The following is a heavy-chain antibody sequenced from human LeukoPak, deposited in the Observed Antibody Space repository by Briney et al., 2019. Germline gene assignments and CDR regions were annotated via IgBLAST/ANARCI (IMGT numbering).Heavy chain of an antibody. V-gene: IGHV3-30-3*01. CDR3: AGDLGSSLDY. J-gene: IGHJ4*02. D-gene: IGHD6-13*01. CDR1: GFTLSDYA. Sequence: GGSLRLSCPVSGFTLSDYAMRWVGQAPGKGLEWVAIISYDGSNEFYADSVKGRCTISRDNSKNTLSPQMNSLRAEDTAVNYCAGDLGSSLDYWGQGTLVTVSS. CDR2: ISYDGSNE.